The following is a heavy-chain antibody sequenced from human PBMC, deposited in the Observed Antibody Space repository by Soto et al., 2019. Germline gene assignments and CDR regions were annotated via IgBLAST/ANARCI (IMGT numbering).Heavy chain of an antibody. CDR1: GFTFSTYA. Sequence: GGSLRLSCAASGFTFSTYAMSWVRQAPGKGLEWVSAISGSPSSTYYADSVKGRFTISRDNSKKTLFLQMNSLRAEDTAIYYCAKDGYDSSGDLHYFDYWAQGIPVNVSS. V-gene: IGHV3-23*01. J-gene: IGHJ4*02. CDR2: ISGSPSST. D-gene: IGHD3-22*01. CDR3: AKDGYDSSGDLHYFDY.